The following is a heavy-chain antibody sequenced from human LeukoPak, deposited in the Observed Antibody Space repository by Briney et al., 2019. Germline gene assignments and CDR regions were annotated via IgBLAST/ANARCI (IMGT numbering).Heavy chain of an antibody. CDR1: GGSMKNSF. V-gene: IGHV4-4*08. J-gene: IGHJ6*03. Sequence: SETLSLTCSVSGGSMKNSFWSWIRQPPGKGLEWTGYVSDTGITNSNPSLKSRVTISVYTSKNQFSLRLGSVTAADTAVYYCASLLSPYNYGVTNYSNYMDVWGKGTTVTVSS. CDR3: ASLLSPYNYGVTNYSNYMDV. D-gene: IGHD5-18*01. CDR2: VSDTGIT.